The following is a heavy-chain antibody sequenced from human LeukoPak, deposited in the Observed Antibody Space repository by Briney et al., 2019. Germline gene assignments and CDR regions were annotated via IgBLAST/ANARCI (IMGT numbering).Heavy chain of an antibody. Sequence: PGGSLRLSCAASGFTFSSYGIHWVRLAPGKGLEWVGVISDDGTRKYYADSVQGRFTISRDNSRNTLYLKMNSLRAEDMAVYYCAREFSGYAFDVWGQGTMVTASS. V-gene: IGHV3-30*03. J-gene: IGHJ3*01. D-gene: IGHD5-12*01. CDR2: ISDDGTRK. CDR3: AREFSGYAFDV. CDR1: GFTFSSYG.